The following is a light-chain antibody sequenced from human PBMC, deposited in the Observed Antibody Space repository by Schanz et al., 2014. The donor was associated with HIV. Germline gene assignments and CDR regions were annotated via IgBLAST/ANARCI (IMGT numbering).Light chain of an antibody. Sequence: QSALTQPASVSGSPGQSITISCTGTSSDVGGYNYVSWYQQHPDKVPKLMIYDVSNRPSGVSSRFSGSKSGNTASLTISGLQAEDEADYYCQSYDSSLSGSVFGGGTQLTVL. V-gene: IGLV2-14*03. J-gene: IGLJ7*01. CDR1: SSDVGGYNY. CDR3: QSYDSSLSGSV. CDR2: DVS.